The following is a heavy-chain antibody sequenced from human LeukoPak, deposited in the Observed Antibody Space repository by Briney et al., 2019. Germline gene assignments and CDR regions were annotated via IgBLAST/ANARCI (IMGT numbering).Heavy chain of an antibody. D-gene: IGHD3-10*01. CDR3: VKVAKYYYGSETYYFFEH. CDR2: INQDGTEK. CDR1: GFTFSRYW. J-gene: IGHJ4*02. Sequence: GGSLRLSCAASGFTFSRYWMSWVRQAPGKGLEWVANINQDGTEKYSVDSVKGRFTISRDNAKNSLYLQMNSLRVEDTAIYYCVKVAKYYYGSETYYFFEHWGQGTPVTASS. V-gene: IGHV3-7*01.